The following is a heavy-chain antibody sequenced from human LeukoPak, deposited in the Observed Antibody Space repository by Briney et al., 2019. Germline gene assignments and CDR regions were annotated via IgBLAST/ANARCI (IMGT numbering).Heavy chain of an antibody. D-gene: IGHD3-22*01. V-gene: IGHV1-46*01. J-gene: IGHJ4*02. Sequence: ASVKVSCKASGYTFTSYYMHWVRQAPGQGLEWMGIINPSGGSTSYAQKFQGRVTMTRDTSTSTVYMELSSLRSEDTAVYYCARDTAPITMIVEANYFDYWGQGTLVTVSS. CDR2: INPSGGST. CDR3: ARDTAPITMIVEANYFDY. CDR1: GYTFTSYY.